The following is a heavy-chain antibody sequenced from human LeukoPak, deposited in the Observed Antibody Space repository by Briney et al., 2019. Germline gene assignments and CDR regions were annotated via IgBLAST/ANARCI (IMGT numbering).Heavy chain of an antibody. D-gene: IGHD2-21*02. Sequence: GVSLRLSCAASGFTFSSYSMNWVRQAPGKGLEWVSAISSSSSTYYADSVKGRFTVSRDNAKNSVYLQMNSLRAEDTAVYYCARDQGGTCGADCFHYADDCWGQGTLVTVSS. CDR1: GFTFSSYS. V-gene: IGHV3-21*01. J-gene: IGHJ4*02. CDR3: ARDQGGTCGADCFHYADDC. CDR2: ISSSSST.